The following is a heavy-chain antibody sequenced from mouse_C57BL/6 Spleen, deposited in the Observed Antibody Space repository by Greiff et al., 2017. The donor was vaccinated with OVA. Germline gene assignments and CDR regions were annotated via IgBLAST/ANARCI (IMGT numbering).Heavy chain of an antibody. Sequence: QVQLQQSGAELVRPGTSVKMSCKASGYTFTNYWIGWAKQRPGHGLEWIGDIYPGGGYTNYNEKFKGKATLTADKSSSTAYMQFSSLTSEDSAIYYCARRDGYYDYYAMDYWGQGTSVTVSS. V-gene: IGHV1-63*01. CDR3: ARRDGYYDYYAMDY. D-gene: IGHD2-3*01. J-gene: IGHJ4*01. CDR2: IYPGGGYT. CDR1: GYTFTNYW.